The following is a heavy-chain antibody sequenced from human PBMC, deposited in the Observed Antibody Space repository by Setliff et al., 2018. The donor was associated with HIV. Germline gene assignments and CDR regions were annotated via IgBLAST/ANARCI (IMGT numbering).Heavy chain of an antibody. D-gene: IGHD1-26*01. V-gene: IGHV3-49*04. Sequence: GGSLRLSCTASGFSVGDYPMSWVRQAPGKGLEWLGFIRSRAYGATTEYAASVKGRFTISRDDSKSIDYLLMSSLKTEDTAVYYCTSRHWTIVGAIHDAFDIWGQGTMVTVSS. CDR2: IRSRAYGATT. J-gene: IGHJ3*02. CDR3: TSRHWTIVGAIHDAFDI. CDR1: GFSVGDYP.